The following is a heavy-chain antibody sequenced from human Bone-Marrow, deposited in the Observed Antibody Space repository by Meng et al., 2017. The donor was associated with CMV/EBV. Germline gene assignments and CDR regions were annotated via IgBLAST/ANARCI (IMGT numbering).Heavy chain of an antibody. Sequence: GCYYWSWLRQHPGKGLEWIGYIYYSGSTYYSPSLKSRVTISVDTSKNQFSLKLSSVTAADTAVYYCASYYYDFWSGYLLGGGAFDIWGQGTMVTVSS. D-gene: IGHD3-3*01. J-gene: IGHJ3*02. V-gene: IGHV4-31*02. CDR1: GCYY. CDR3: ASYYYDFWSGYLLGGGAFDI. CDR2: IYYSGST.